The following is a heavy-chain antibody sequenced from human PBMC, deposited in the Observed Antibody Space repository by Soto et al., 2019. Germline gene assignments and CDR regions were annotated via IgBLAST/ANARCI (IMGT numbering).Heavy chain of an antibody. V-gene: IGHV2-5*02. Sequence: QITLKESGPTLVKPTQTLTLTCTLSGFSLRTSGVGVGWIRPPPGKALEWLAVTYWADDRRYNPPLQSRLTITSDTSKDQVALTMTNMDPIDAATYYCVRPLFHSFVGAFDSWCLGTLVTVSS. J-gene: IGHJ3*02. CDR3: VRPLFHSFVGAFDS. CDR2: TYWADDR. D-gene: IGHD1-26*01. CDR1: GFSLRTSGVG.